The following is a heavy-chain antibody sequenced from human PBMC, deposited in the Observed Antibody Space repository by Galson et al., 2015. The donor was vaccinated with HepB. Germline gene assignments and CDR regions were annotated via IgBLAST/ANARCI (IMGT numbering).Heavy chain of an antibody. D-gene: IGHD3-22*01. V-gene: IGHV3-23*01. CDR2: ISGSGGST. CDR3: AKVSDSSGFFQH. CDR1: GFTFSSYA. J-gene: IGHJ1*01. Sequence: SLRLSCAASGFTFSSYAMSWVRQAPGKGLEWVSAISGSGGSTYYADSVKGRFTISRDNSKNTLYLQMNSLRAEDTAVYYCAKVSDSSGFFQHWGQGTLVTVSS.